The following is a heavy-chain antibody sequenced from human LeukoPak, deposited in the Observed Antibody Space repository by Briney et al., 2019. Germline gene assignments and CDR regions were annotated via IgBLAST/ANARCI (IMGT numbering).Heavy chain of an antibody. J-gene: IGHJ4*02. V-gene: IGHV1-2*06. CDR1: GYTFTSYY. CDR2: INPNSGGT. Sequence: ASVKVSCKASGYTFTSYYMHWVRQAPGQGLEWMGRINPNSGGTNYAQKFQGRVTMTRDTSISTAYMELSRLRSDDTAVYYCARGFDYYDSSGYASGDYWGQGTLVTVSS. D-gene: IGHD3-22*01. CDR3: ARGFDYYDSSGYASGDY.